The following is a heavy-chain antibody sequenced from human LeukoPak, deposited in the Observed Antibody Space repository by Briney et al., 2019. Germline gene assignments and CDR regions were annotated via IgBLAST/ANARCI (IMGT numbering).Heavy chain of an antibody. Sequence: GGSLRLSCAASGFTFSSYAMTWVRQAPGKGLEWVSAIDGSGAYVFYAHSVKGRFTISRDNFKNTLYLQMNSLRAEDTAVYYCVKRVDGSGTYYIDNWGQGTLVTVSS. CDR3: VKRVDGSGTYYIDN. V-gene: IGHV3-23*01. CDR1: GFTFSSYA. CDR2: IDGSGAYV. J-gene: IGHJ4*02. D-gene: IGHD3-10*01.